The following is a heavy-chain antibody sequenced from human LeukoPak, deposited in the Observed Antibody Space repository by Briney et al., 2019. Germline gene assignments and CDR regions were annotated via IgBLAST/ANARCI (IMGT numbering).Heavy chain of an antibody. Sequence: GGSLRLSCAASGFTFSSHSMNWVRQAPGKGLEWVSSISSSSSNIYYADSVKGRFTISRDNAKNSLYLQMNSLRAEDTAVYYCERDESSGYPGAFDIWGQGTMVTVSS. D-gene: IGHD3-22*01. J-gene: IGHJ3*02. V-gene: IGHV3-21*01. CDR1: GFTFSSHS. CDR2: ISSSSSNI. CDR3: ERDESSGYPGAFDI.